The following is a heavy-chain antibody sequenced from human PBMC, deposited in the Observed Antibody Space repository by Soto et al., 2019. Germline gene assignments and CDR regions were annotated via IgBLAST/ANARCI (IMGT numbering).Heavy chain of an antibody. CDR3: ARGNATGQLEP. V-gene: IGHV1-3*01. J-gene: IGHJ5*02. D-gene: IGHD2-2*01. CDR1: GYTFTRYT. CDR2: INPDNGNT. Sequence: QVQLVQSGAEVKKPGASVKISCKASGYTFTRYTMNWVRQAPGQRLEWMGWINPDNGNTKSSQKFQYRVIITRDTSASTAYMDLSSLRSEDTAVYYCARGNATGQLEPWGQGNLVTVSS.